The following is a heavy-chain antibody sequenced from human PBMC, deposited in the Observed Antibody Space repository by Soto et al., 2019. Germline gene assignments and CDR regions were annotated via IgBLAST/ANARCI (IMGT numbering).Heavy chain of an antibody. J-gene: IGHJ6*02. D-gene: IGHD6-19*01. V-gene: IGHV3-11*01. CDR3: AREGSGYSSGWYYYYYGMDV. CDR2: ISSSGSTI. CDR1: GFTFSDYY. Sequence: PGGSLRLSCAASGFTFSDYYMSWIRQAPGKGLEWVSYISSSGSTIYYADSVKGRFTISRDNAKNSLYLQMNSLRAEDTAVYYCAREGSGYSSGWYYYYYGMDVWGQGTTVTVSS.